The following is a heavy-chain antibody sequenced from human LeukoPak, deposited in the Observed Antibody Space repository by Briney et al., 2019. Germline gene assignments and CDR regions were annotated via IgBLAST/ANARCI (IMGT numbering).Heavy chain of an antibody. CDR2: ISYDGSNK. CDR1: GFTFSNYA. CDR3: AKEGRYSYGYSY. J-gene: IGHJ4*02. V-gene: IGHV3-30-3*01. D-gene: IGHD5-18*01. Sequence: GGSLRLSCAASGFTFSNYAMHWVRQAPGKGLEWVAVISYDGSNKDYGDSVKGRFTISRDNSKNTLYLQMNSLRAEDTAVYYCAKEGRYSYGYSYWGQGTLVTVSS.